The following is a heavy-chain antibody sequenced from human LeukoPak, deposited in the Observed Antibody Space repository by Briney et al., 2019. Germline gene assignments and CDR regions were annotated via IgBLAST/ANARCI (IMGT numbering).Heavy chain of an antibody. CDR1: GYTVTELS. D-gene: IGHD3-3*01. CDR3: ARVPSRKYYDFWSGYPPGMDV. CDR2: FHPEDGET. Sequence: GASVKVSCKVSGYTVTELSMHWVRQSPGKGLEWMGGFHPEDGETICAQKFQGRVTMTEDTSTDTAYMELSSLRSEDTAVYYCARVPSRKYYDFWSGYPPGMDVWGKGTTVTVSS. V-gene: IGHV1-24*01. J-gene: IGHJ6*03.